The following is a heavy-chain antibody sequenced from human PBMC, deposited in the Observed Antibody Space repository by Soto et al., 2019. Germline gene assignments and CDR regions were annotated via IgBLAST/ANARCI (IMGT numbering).Heavy chain of an antibody. V-gene: IGHV1-18*01. J-gene: IGHJ4*02. CDR2: ISAHNGNT. CDR3: ARGRYGDY. Sequence: QVHLVQSGAEVKKPGASVKVSCKGSGYAFTTYGITWVRQAPGQGLDWMGWISAHNGNTNYAQKLQGRVTVTRDTSTSTAYMELRSLRSDDTAVYYCARGRYGDYWGQGALVNVSS. CDR1: GYAFTTYG. D-gene: IGHD1-1*01.